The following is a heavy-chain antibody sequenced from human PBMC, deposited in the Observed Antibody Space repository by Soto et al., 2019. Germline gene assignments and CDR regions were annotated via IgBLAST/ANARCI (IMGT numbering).Heavy chain of an antibody. Sequence: GESLKISCQASGYRFTTYWISWVRQMPGKGLECMGRIDPTDSYTDYGPSFEGHVTMSVDRSINTAYLEWSSLRDEDTAVYYCATPQDYDDCLDSWGQGTLVTVSS. CDR2: IDPTDSYT. J-gene: IGHJ4*02. D-gene: IGHD3-22*01. CDR1: GYRFTTYW. V-gene: IGHV5-10-1*01. CDR3: ATPQDYDDCLDS.